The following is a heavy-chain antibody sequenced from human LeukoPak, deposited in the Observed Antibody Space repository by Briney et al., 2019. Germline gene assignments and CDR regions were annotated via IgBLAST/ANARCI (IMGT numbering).Heavy chain of an antibody. V-gene: IGHV4-39*07. CDR3: ARVGGYDILTGYYSSDY. J-gene: IGHJ4*02. CDR2: IYYSGST. CDR1: GGSISSSSYY. Sequence: PSETLSLTCTVSGGSISSSSYYWGWIRQPPGKGLEWIGSIYYSGSTYYNPSLKSRVTISVDTSKNQFSLKLSSVTAADTAVYYCARVGGYDILTGYYSSDYWGQGTLVTVSS. D-gene: IGHD3-9*01.